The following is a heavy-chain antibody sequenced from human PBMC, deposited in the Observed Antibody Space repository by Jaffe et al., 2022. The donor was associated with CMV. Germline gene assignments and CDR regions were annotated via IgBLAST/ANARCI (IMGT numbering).Heavy chain of an antibody. CDR1: GFTFSSYG. J-gene: IGHJ4*02. V-gene: IGHV3-33*08. CDR3: AREGSPGSVVAATRYFDY. CDR2: IWYDGSNK. Sequence: QVQLVESGGGVVQPGRSLRLSCAASGFTFSSYGMHWVRQAPGKGLEWVAVIWYDGSNKYYADSVKGRFTISRDNSKNTLYLQMNSLRAEDTAVYYCAREGSPGSVVAATRYFDYWGQGTLVTVSS. D-gene: IGHD2-15*01.